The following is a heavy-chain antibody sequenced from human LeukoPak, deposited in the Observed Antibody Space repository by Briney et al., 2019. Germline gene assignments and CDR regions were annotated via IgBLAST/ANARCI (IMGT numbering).Heavy chain of an antibody. CDR1: GGFISSSGYY. Sequence: SESLSPTCTFSGGFISSSGYYWGWVRQPPGKGLEWIGEINHSGSTNYNPSLKSRVTISVDTSKNQFSLKLSSVTAADTAVYYCARAGTMVRGVTILPQNWYFDLWGRGTLVTVSS. CDR2: INHSGST. J-gene: IGHJ2*01. V-gene: IGHV4-39*07. D-gene: IGHD3-10*01. CDR3: ARAGTMVRGVTILPQNWYFDL.